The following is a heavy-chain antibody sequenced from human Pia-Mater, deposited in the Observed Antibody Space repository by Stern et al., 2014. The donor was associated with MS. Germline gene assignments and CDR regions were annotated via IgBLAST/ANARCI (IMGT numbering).Heavy chain of an antibody. D-gene: IGHD3-22*01. CDR1: GGSISSSSYY. CDR2: IYYSGST. CDR3: ARHYYYDSSWFDP. Sequence: QLQLQESGPGLVKPSETLSLTCTVSGGSISSSSYYWGWIRQPPGKGLEWIGSIYYSGSTYYNPSLKSRVTISVATSKNQFSLKLGFVTAADTAVYYCARHYYYDSSWFDPWGQGTLVTVSS. J-gene: IGHJ5*02. V-gene: IGHV4-39*01.